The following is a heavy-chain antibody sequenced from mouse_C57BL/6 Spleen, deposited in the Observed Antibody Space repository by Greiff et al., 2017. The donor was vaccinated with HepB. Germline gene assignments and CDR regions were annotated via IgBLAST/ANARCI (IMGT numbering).Heavy chain of an antibody. J-gene: IGHJ3*01. Sequence: EVKLQESGPGLVKPSQSLSLTCSVTGYSITSGYYWNWIRQFPGNKLEWMGYISYDGSNNYNPSLKNRISITRDTSKNQFFLKLNSVTTEDTATYYCARDEAYDYPAWFAYWGQGTLVTVSA. CDR1: GYSITSGYY. V-gene: IGHV3-6*01. CDR2: ISYDGSN. CDR3: ARDEAYDYPAWFAY. D-gene: IGHD2-4*01.